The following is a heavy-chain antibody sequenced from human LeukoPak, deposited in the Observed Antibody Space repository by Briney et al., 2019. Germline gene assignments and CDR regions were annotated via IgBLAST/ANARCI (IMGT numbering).Heavy chain of an antibody. D-gene: IGHD6-13*01. V-gene: IGHV3-30-3*01. Sequence: PGRSLRLSCAASGFTFSNYAMHWVRQAPGKGLEWVAVISYDGSNKYYADSVKGRFTISRDNSKNTLYLQMNGLRAEDTAVYYCARGPGGWYSSSWYSGWFDPWGQGTLVTVSS. CDR3: ARGPGGWYSSSWYSGWFDP. CDR1: GFTFSNYA. J-gene: IGHJ5*02. CDR2: ISYDGSNK.